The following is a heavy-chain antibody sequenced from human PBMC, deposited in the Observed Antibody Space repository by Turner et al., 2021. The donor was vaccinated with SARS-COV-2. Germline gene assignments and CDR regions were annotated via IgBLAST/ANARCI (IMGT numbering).Heavy chain of an antibody. J-gene: IGHJ6*02. CDR3: ARFPYYYDSSAYPAYGMDV. Sequence: QLQLQESGPGLVKPSETLSLTCTVSGGSISSSRYYWGWIRQPPGKGLEWIGSIYYSGSTYYNPSLKSRVTISVDTSKNQFSLKLSSVTAADTAVYYCARFPYYYDSSAYPAYGMDVWGQGTTVTVSS. CDR2: IYYSGST. CDR1: GGSISSSRYY. D-gene: IGHD3-22*01. V-gene: IGHV4-39*01.